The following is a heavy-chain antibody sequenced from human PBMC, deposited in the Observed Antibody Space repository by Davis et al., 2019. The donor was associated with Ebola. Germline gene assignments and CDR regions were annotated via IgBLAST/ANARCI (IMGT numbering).Heavy chain of an antibody. CDR3: ARMVSAYYYDSSGYYSYWYFDL. V-gene: IGHV2-70*01. CDR2: IDWDDDK. J-gene: IGHJ2*01. CDR1: GFSLSTSGMC. Sequence: SGPTLVKPTQTLTLTCTFSGFSLSTSGMCVSWIRQPPGKALEWLALIDWDDDKYYSTSLKSRLTISKDTSKSQVVLTMTNMDPVDTATYYCARMVSAYYYDSSGYYSYWYFDLWGRGTLVTVSS. D-gene: IGHD3-22*01.